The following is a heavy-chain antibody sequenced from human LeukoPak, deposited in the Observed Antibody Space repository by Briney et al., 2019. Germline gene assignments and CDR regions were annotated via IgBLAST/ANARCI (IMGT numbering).Heavy chain of an antibody. CDR2: INHSGST. V-gene: IGHV4-34*01. Sequence: SETLSLTCTVSGGSITSYYWSWIRQPPGKGLEWIGEINHSGSTNYNPSLKSRVTISVDTSKNQFSLKLSSVTAADTAVYYCYIAVAGIDYWGQGTLVTVSS. J-gene: IGHJ4*02. CDR1: GGSITSYY. CDR3: YIAVAGIDY. D-gene: IGHD6-19*01.